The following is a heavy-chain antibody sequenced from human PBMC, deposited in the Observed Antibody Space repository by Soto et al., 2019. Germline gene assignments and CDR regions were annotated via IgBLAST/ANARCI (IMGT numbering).Heavy chain of an antibody. V-gene: IGHV3-66*01. Sequence: WGSLRLSCAASGFTVSSNYMSWVRQAPGKGLEWVSVIYSGGSTYYADSVKGRFTISRDTSKNQFSLQLNSVTPEDTAVYYCARDEYTSGWYRFDPWGQGILVTVSS. J-gene: IGHJ5*01. CDR3: ARDEYTSGWYRFDP. D-gene: IGHD6-19*01. CDR2: IYSGGST. CDR1: GFTVSSNY.